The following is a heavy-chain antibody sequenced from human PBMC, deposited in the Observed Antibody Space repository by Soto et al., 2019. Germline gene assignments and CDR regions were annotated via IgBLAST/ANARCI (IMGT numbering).Heavy chain of an antibody. V-gene: IGHV3-48*01. CDR2: ISSSSSTI. CDR1: GFTFSSYS. CDR3: ARDSGVIYGPRYC. Sequence: EVQLVESGGGLVQPGGSLRLSCAASGFTFSSYSMNWVRQAPGKGLEWVSYISSSSSTIYYADSVKGRFTISRDNAKNSLSLQINSLRANDTAVYYCARDSGVIYGPRYCWGQGTLLSVAS. D-gene: IGHD3-10*01. J-gene: IGHJ4*02.